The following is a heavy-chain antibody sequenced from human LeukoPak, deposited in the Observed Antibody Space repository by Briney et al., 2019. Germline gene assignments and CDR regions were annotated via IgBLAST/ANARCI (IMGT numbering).Heavy chain of an antibody. CDR1: GYSISSGYY. D-gene: IGHD3-3*01. J-gene: IGHJ5*02. V-gene: IGHV4-38-2*02. CDR3: ARRVSYDFWPDH. Sequence: SETLSLTCTVSGYSISSGYYWGWIRQPPGKGLEWIGSIYHSGSTYYNPSLKSRVTISVDTSKNQFSLKLSSVTAADTAVYYCARRVSYDFWPDHWGQGTLVTVSS. CDR2: IYHSGST.